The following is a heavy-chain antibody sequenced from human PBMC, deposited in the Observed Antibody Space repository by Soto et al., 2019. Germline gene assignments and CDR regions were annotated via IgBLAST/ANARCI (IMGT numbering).Heavy chain of an antibody. J-gene: IGHJ4*02. CDR2: ISAYNGNT. V-gene: IGHV1-18*01. CDR1: GYTFTSYG. CDR3: ARVDSSGWPTDSDFDY. Sequence: GASVKVSCKASGYTFTSYGISWVRQAPGQGLEWMGWISAYNGNTNYAQKLQGRVTMTTDTSTSTAYMELRSLRSDDTAVYYCARVDSSGWPTDSDFDYWGQGTLVTVSS. D-gene: IGHD6-19*01.